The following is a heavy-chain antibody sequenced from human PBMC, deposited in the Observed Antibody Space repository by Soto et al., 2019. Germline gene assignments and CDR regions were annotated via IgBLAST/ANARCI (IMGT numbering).Heavy chain of an antibody. CDR2: IYYSGST. CDR1: GVSISSYY. J-gene: IGHJ4*02. CDR3: ARDRYGDYVRYFDY. V-gene: IGHV4-59*01. D-gene: IGHD4-17*01. Sequence: SETLSLTCTVSGVSISSYYWSWIRQPPGKGLEWIGYIYYSGSTNYNPSLKSRVTISVDTSKNQFSLKLSSVTTADTAVYYCARDRYGDYVRYFDYWGQGTLVTVSS.